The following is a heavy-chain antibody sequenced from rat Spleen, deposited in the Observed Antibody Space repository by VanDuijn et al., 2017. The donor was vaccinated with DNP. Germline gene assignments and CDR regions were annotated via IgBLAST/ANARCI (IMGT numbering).Heavy chain of an antibody. J-gene: IGHJ2*01. D-gene: IGHD5-1*01. CDR2: ITSSGGST. Sequence: EVQLVESGGDLVQPGRSLKLSCVASGFTFNNYWMTWIRQVPGKGLEWVASITSSGGSTYYPDSVKGRFTISRDNAKNTLYLQMNSLRSEDTATYYCARGAGLGARFDYWGQGVMVTVSS. V-gene: IGHV5-31*01. CDR3: ARGAGLGARFDY. CDR1: GFTFNNYW.